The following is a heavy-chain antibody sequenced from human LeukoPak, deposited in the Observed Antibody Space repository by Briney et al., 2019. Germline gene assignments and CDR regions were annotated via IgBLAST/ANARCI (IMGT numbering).Heavy chain of an antibody. CDR1: GGSISSYY. V-gene: IGHV4-59*12. D-gene: IGHD2-15*01. CDR2: IYHSGST. Sequence: SETLSLTCTVSGGSISSYYWSWIRQPPGKGLEWIGYIYHSGSTYYNPSLKSRVTISVDRSKNQFSLKLSSVTAADTAVYYCARWSRTGSSFDYWGQGTLVTVSS. CDR3: ARWSRTGSSFDY. J-gene: IGHJ4*02.